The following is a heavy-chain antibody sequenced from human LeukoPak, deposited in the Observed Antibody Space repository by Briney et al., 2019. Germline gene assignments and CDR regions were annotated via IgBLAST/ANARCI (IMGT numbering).Heavy chain of an antibody. V-gene: IGHV3-21*01. CDR3: ARVPDYGDPNHYYYYGIDV. CDR1: GFTFSSYS. Sequence: GGSLRLSCAASGFTFSSYSMNWVRQAPGKGLEWVSSISSSSSYIYYADSVKGRFTISRDNAKNSLYLQMNSLRAEDTAVYYCARVPDYGDPNHYYYYGIDVWGQGTTVTVPS. CDR2: ISSSSSYI. J-gene: IGHJ6*02. D-gene: IGHD4-17*01.